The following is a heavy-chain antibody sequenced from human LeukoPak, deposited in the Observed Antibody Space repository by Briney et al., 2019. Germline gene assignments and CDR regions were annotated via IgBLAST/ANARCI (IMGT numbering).Heavy chain of an antibody. J-gene: IGHJ3*02. CDR2: IYTSGST. Sequence: PSQTLSLTCTVSGGSISSGSYYWSWIRQPAGKGLEWIGRIYTSGSTNYNPSLKSRVTISVDTSKNQFSLKLSSVTAANTAVYYCATCITMVREGAFDIWGQGTMVTVSS. CDR3: ATCITMVREGAFDI. D-gene: IGHD3-10*01. V-gene: IGHV4-61*02. CDR1: GGSISSGSYY.